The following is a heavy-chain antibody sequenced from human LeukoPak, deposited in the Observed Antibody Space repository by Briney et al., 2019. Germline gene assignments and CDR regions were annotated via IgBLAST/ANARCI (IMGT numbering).Heavy chain of an antibody. V-gene: IGHV4-59*12. CDR1: GGSITSYY. Sequence: SETLSLTCTVSGGSITSYYWSWLRQPPGKGLEWIGYIYHSGSTYYNPSLKSRVTISVDRSKNQFSLKLSSVTAADTAVYYCARDGRIAARRSFDYWGQGTLVTVSS. CDR3: ARDGRIAARRSFDY. CDR2: IYHSGST. D-gene: IGHD6-6*01. J-gene: IGHJ4*02.